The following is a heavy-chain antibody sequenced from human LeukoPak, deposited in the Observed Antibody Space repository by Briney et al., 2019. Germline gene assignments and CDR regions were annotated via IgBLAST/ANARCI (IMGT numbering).Heavy chain of an antibody. D-gene: IGHD3-9*01. CDR2: ISYDGSNK. CDR1: GFTFSSCA. V-gene: IGHV3-30*04. CDR3: ARGVDYDILTGYDY. Sequence: GRSLRLSCAASGFTFSSCAMHWVRQAPGKGLEWVAVISYDGSNKYYADSVKGRFTISRDNSKNTLYLQMNSLRAEDTAVYYCARGVDYDILTGYDYWGQGTLVTVSS. J-gene: IGHJ4*02.